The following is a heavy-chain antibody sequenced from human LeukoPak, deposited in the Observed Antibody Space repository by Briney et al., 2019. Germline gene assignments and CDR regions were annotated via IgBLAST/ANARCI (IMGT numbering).Heavy chain of an antibody. CDR1: GFTFSRYM. CDR2: ISSSSSTI. D-gene: IGHD2-15*01. CDR3: ARGGYHHGFDI. J-gene: IGHJ3*02. V-gene: IGHV3-48*04. Sequence: GGSLRLSCAAFGFTFSRYMMNWVRQAPGKGLEWVSYISSSSSTIYYADSVKGRFTISRDNAKSTVYLQMNSLKAEDTAVYYCARGGYHHGFDIWGQGTMVTVSS.